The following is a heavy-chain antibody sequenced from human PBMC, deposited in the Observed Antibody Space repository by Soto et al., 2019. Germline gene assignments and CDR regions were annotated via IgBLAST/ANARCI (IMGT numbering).Heavy chain of an antibody. V-gene: IGHV3-23*01. CDR1: GFTFSSYA. Sequence: VQLLESGGGLVQPGGSLRLSCAASGFTFSSYAMSWVRQAPGKGLEWVSAISGSGGSTYYADSVKGRFTISRDNSKNTLYLQMNSLRAEDTAVYYCAKERIYYYDSSGYYFDYWGQGTLVTVSS. J-gene: IGHJ4*02. CDR3: AKERIYYYDSSGYYFDY. CDR2: ISGSGGST. D-gene: IGHD3-22*01.